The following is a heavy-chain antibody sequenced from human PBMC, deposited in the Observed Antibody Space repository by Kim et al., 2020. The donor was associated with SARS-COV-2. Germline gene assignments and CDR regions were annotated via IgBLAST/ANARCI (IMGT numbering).Heavy chain of an antibody. V-gene: IGHV3-9*01. Sequence: DYADSVKGRFTISRDNAKNSLYLQMNSLRPEDTALYYCTTGGGSGAYPLNWGQGTLVTVSS. CDR3: TTGGGSGAYPLN. D-gene: IGHD3-10*01. J-gene: IGHJ4*02.